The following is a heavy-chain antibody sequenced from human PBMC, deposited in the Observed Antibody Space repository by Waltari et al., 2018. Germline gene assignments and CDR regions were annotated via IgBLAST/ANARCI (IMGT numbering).Heavy chain of an antibody. CDR3: ARGGDGSGSEDFDY. V-gene: IGHV4-59*12. J-gene: IGHJ4*02. D-gene: IGHD3-10*01. CDR2: VSHSGST. Sequence: QVPLQESGPRLVKASETLSLTCSVTGGSISVYYWSWTRQPPGKGLEWIGYVSHSGSTNYNPSLKSRVTISVDTSHNQFSLKLTSMTASDTAIYYCARGGDGSGSEDFDYWGQGTLVTVSS. CDR1: GGSISVYY.